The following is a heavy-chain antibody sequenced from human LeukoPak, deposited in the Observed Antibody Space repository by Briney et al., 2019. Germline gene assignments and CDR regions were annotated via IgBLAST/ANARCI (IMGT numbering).Heavy chain of an antibody. CDR2: IYYSGST. CDR3: GSVGQWPGWFDP. Sequence: SETLSLTCTVSGGSISSSCYYWGWIRQPPGKGLEWIGSIYYSGSTYYNPSLKSRVTISVDTSKNQFSLKLSSVTAADTAVYYCGSVGQWPGWFDPWGQGTLVTVSS. D-gene: IGHD6-19*01. J-gene: IGHJ5*02. V-gene: IGHV4-39*07. CDR1: GGSISSSCYY.